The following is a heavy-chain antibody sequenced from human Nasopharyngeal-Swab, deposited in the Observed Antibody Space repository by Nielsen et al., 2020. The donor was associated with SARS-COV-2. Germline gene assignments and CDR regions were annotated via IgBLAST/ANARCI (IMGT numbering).Heavy chain of an antibody. J-gene: IGHJ6*03. CDR3: VRLHYYYMDI. CDR1: GIDVSRND. Sequence: GESLKISCAVSGIDVSRNDMSWVRQAPGKGLEWVSVIYIAEDTYYADSVTGRFIVYRDSSQNTLYLQMNGLTADDTAVYYCVRLHYYYMDIWGKGTTVSVSS. V-gene: IGHV3-53*01. CDR2: IYIAEDT.